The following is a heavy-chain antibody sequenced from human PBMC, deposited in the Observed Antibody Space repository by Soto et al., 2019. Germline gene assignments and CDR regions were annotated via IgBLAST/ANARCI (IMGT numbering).Heavy chain of an antibody. V-gene: IGHV3-53*01. CDR2: IYSGGDT. J-gene: IGHJ5*02. CDR1: GLTFRNTY. D-gene: IGHD3-10*01. Sequence: EVQLVDSEGGLFRPGGSLGLFGEASGLTFRNTYRGGVGQAPGKGLEWVSIIYSGGDTYYADSVKGRFTVSRDNSKNTLYLQMNSLRADDTAIYYCARLWWFDPWGQGTLVTVSS. CDR3: ARLWWFDP.